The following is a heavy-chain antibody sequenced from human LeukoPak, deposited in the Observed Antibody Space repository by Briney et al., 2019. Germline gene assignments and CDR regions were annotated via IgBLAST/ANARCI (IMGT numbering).Heavy chain of an antibody. CDR2: INSDGSST. J-gene: IGHJ4*02. CDR1: GFTFSSYW. V-gene: IGHV3-74*01. D-gene: IGHD6-13*01. CDR3: AREQQLVGTGFDY. Sequence: PGGSLRLSCAASGFTFSSYWMHWVRQAPGKGLVWVSRINSDGSSTSYADSVKGRFTISRDNAKNTLYLQMNSLRAEDTAVYYCAREQQLVGTGFDYWGQGTLVTVSS.